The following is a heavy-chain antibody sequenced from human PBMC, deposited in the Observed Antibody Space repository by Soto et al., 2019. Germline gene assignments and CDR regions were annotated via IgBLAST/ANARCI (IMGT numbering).Heavy chain of an antibody. V-gene: IGHV3-23*01. CDR2: ISGSGGNT. D-gene: IGHD1-26*01. Sequence: EVQLLESGGGLVQPGGSLRLSCATSGFTFSSYAMSWVRQALGKGLEWVSTISGSGGNTYYADSVKGRFTISRDNSKNTLYLQMNSLRAEDTAVYYCAKSLRGSYPFDYWGQGTLVTVSS. J-gene: IGHJ4*02. CDR3: AKSLRGSYPFDY. CDR1: GFTFSSYA.